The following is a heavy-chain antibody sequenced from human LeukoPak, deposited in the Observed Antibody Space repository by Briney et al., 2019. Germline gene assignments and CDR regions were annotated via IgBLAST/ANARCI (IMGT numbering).Heavy chain of an antibody. V-gene: IGHV3-7*01. CDR2: IKQDGSEK. J-gene: IGHJ5*02. CDR1: GFTFSSYS. CDR3: ARENRDGNNPYNWFDP. Sequence: GGSLRLSCAASGFTFSSYSMNWVRQAPGKGLEWVANIKQDGSEKFYVDSVKGRFTISRDNAKKSLFLQMNSLRAEDTAVYYCARENRDGNNPYNWFDPWGQGTLVTVSS. D-gene: IGHD5-24*01.